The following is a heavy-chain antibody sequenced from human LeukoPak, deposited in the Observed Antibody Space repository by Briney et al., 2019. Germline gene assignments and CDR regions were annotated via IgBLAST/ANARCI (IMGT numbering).Heavy chain of an antibody. CDR3: VRRAVPAAIGMVGNWFDP. J-gene: IGHJ5*02. CDR1: GYTFTIYG. Sequence: ASVKVSCTASGYTFTIYGISWVRQAPGQGIEWMGWISAYNGNTNYAQKLQGRVTMTTDTSTSTAYMELRRLRSDETAVYYCVRRAVPAAIGMVGNWFDPWGQGTLVTVSS. D-gene: IGHD2-2*01. V-gene: IGHV1-18*01. CDR2: ISAYNGNT.